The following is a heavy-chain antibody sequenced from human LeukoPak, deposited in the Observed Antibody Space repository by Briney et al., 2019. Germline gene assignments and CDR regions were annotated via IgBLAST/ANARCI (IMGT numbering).Heavy chain of an antibody. CDR3: ARDSSGYFDY. J-gene: IGHJ4*02. Sequence: GGSLRLSCAASGFTFSSYAMYWVRQAPGKGLEWVAVISYDGSNKYYADSVKGRFTISRDNSKNTLYLQMNSLRAEDTAVYYCARDSSGYFDYWAREPWSPSPQ. D-gene: IGHD6-19*01. CDR1: GFTFSSYA. V-gene: IGHV3-30-3*01. CDR2: ISYDGSNK.